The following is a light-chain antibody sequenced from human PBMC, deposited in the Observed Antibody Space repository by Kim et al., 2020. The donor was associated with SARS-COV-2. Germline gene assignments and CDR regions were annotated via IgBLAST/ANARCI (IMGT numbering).Light chain of an antibody. CDR3: CSYAGSYTWV. CDR1: SSDVGGYNY. CDR2: DVS. J-gene: IGLJ3*02. Sequence: GQSFTISCTGTSSDVGGYNYVSWYQQHPGKAPKLMIYDVSKWPSGVPDRFSGSKSGNTASLTISGLQAEDEADYYCCSYAGSYTWVFGGGTKLTVL. V-gene: IGLV2-11*03.